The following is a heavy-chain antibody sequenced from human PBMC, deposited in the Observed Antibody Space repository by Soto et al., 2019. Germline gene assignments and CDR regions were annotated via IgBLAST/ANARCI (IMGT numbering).Heavy chain of an antibody. Sequence: QVQLQESGPGLVKPSQTLSLTCTVSGGSISSGDYYWSWIRQPPGKGLEWIGYIYYSGSTYYNPSLKSRVTISVDTSKNQFSLKLSSVTAADTAVYYCARDRRGGYSYGRPGGGMDVWGQGTTVTVSS. CDR3: ARDRRGGYSYGRPGGGMDV. D-gene: IGHD5-18*01. CDR1: GGSISSGDYY. CDR2: IYYSGST. V-gene: IGHV4-30-4*01. J-gene: IGHJ6*02.